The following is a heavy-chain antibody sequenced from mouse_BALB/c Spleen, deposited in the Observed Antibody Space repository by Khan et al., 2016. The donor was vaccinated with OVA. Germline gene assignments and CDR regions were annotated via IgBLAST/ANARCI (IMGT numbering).Heavy chain of an antibody. CDR2: IRYDGNS. Sequence: EVKLLESGPGLVKPSQSLSLTCSVTGYSITSGYFWNWIRQFPGNKLEWMGYIRYDGNSNYNPSLKNRISITPDTSKNQFFLKLNSVTPEDTATYYCARGDSSGPAGFAYWGQGTLVTVSA. CDR3: ARGDSSGPAGFAY. CDR1: GYSITSGYF. J-gene: IGHJ3*01. D-gene: IGHD3-2*01. V-gene: IGHV3-6*02.